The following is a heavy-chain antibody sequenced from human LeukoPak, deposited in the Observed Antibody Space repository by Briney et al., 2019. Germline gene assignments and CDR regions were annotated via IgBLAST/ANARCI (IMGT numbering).Heavy chain of an antibody. D-gene: IGHD3-16*01. CDR2: IYYSGST. CDR1: GGSISSSSYY. Sequence: SETLSLTCTVSGGSISSSSYYWGWIRQPPGKGLEWIGSIYYSGSTYYNPSLKSRVTISVDTSKNQFPLKLSSVTAADTAVYYCARHGRVTGGWFDPWGQGTLVTVSS. J-gene: IGHJ5*02. V-gene: IGHV4-39*01. CDR3: ARHGRVTGGWFDP.